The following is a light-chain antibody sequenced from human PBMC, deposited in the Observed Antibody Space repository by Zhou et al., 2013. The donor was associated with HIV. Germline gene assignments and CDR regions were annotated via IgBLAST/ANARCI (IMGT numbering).Light chain of an antibody. CDR3: SSYAGSNNVI. CDR2: EVS. CDR1: SSDVGAYNY. Sequence: QSALTQPASVSGSPGQSITISCTGTSSDVGAYNYVSWYQQHPDKAPKLMIYEVSKRPSGVPDRFSGSKSGNTASLTVSGLQAEDEADYYCSSYAGSNNVIFGGGTKLTVL. J-gene: IGLJ2*01. V-gene: IGLV2-8*01.